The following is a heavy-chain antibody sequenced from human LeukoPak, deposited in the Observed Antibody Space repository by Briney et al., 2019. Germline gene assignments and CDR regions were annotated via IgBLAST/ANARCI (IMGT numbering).Heavy chain of an antibody. CDR3: ARSGYSSNWSFDY. D-gene: IGHD6-13*01. CDR2: IYYSGST. Sequence: SETLSLTCTVSGGSISSYYWSWIRQPPGKGLEWIGYIYYSGSTNYNPSLKSRVTISVDTSKNQFSLKLSSVTAADTAVYYCARSGYSSNWSFDYWGQGTLVTVSS. CDR1: GGSISSYY. J-gene: IGHJ4*02. V-gene: IGHV4-59*01.